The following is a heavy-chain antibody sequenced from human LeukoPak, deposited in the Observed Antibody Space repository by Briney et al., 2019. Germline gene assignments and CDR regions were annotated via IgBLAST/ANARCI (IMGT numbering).Heavy chain of an antibody. CDR1: GFTFSSYA. Sequence: GSLRLSCAASGFTFSSYAMSWVRQAPGKGLEWVSAISGSGGSTYYADSVKGRFTISRDNSKNTLYLQMNSLRAEDTAVYYCAKGVEARVLWFGELSGYYYGMDVWGQGTTVTVSS. CDR2: ISGSGGST. J-gene: IGHJ6*02. CDR3: AKGVEARVLWFGELSGYYYGMDV. D-gene: IGHD3-10*01. V-gene: IGHV3-23*01.